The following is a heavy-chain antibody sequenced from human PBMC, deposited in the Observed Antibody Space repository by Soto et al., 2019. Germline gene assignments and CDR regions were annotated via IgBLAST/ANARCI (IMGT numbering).Heavy chain of an antibody. V-gene: IGHV4-39*01. J-gene: IGHJ4*02. D-gene: IGHD3-22*01. CDR2: IYCSGST. CDR1: GGSIISSSSC. CDR3: ARHYYDSSAYRY. Sequence: SETLSLTCTVSGGSIISSSSCCGWILQPPGNGLEWIGSIYCSGSTYYNPSLKSRGTISVDTSKNQFSLKLSSVTAADTAVYYCARHYYDSSAYRYWGQGTLVTVSS.